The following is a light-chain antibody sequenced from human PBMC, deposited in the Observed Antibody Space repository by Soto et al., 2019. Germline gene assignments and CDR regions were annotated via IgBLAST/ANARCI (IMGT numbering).Light chain of an antibody. CDR1: GTDVGQYNY. Sequence: QSALTQPPSASGSPGQSVTISCTGAGTDVGQYNYVSWYQQHPGKAPKLLIHHVSRRPSGVPARFSGSKSVNTASLTISGLQAEDEADYYCSSHSSSSAYYVFGTGTKVTVL. CDR3: SSHSSSSAYYV. CDR2: HVS. V-gene: IGLV2-8*01. J-gene: IGLJ1*01.